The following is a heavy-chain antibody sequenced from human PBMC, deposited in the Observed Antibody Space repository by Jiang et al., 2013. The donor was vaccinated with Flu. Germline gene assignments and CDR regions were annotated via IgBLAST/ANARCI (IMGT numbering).Heavy chain of an antibody. J-gene: IGHJ3*02. CDR2: INTNTGNP. CDR3: AREGGRLDGRYYDFWSGYYRDAFDI. CDR1: GYTFTSYA. D-gene: IGHD3-3*01. Sequence: QSGSELKKPGASVKVSCKASGYTFTSYAMNWVRQAPGQGLEWMGWINTNTGNPTYAQGFTGRFVFSLDTSVSTAYLQISSLKAEDTAVYYCAREGGRLDGRYYDFWSGYYRDAFDIWGQGTMVTVSS. V-gene: IGHV7-4-1*02.